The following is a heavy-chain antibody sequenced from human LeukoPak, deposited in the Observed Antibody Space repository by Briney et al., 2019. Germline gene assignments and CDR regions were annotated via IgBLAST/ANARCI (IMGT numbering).Heavy chain of an antibody. CDR2: INANSGGT. Sequence: ASVTVSFKASGDTFTGYYIHWVRQAPGQGLEWMGWINANSGGTSYAQKFQGRVIMTRDTSISTAYMELSSLRSDDTAVYYCARVPGTYHYWGQGTLVTVSS. CDR3: ARVPGTYHY. J-gene: IGHJ4*02. V-gene: IGHV1-2*02. D-gene: IGHD2-21*01. CDR1: GDTFTGYY.